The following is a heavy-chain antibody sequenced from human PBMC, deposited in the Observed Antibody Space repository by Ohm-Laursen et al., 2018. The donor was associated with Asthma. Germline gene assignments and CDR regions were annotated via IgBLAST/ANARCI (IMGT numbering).Heavy chain of an antibody. CDR1: GFNLSSYG. Sequence: SLRLSCTASGFNLSSYGMHWVRQAPGKGLEWMAFISYDGNNKYYADSVKGRFTISRDNSKNTLYLQLDSLRADDTAVYYCAKDHNDFWSGNGYFFDYWGQGTRVTVSS. D-gene: IGHD3-3*01. V-gene: IGHV3-30*18. CDR3: AKDHNDFWSGNGYFFDY. J-gene: IGHJ4*02. CDR2: ISYDGNNK.